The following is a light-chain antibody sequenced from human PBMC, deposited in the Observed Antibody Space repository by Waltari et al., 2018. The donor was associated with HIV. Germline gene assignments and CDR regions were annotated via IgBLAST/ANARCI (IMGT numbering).Light chain of an antibody. CDR1: SSNIPRNT. V-gene: IGLV1-44*01. CDR3: AAWDDSLNALL. J-gene: IGLJ2*01. CDR2: SNN. Sequence: QSVLTQPPSTSATPGQGVTISCSGRSSNIPRNTVNWYQQLPGTPPKLLIYSNNQRPSGVPDRFSGSKSGTSASLAISGLQSEDEADYYCAAWDDSLNALLFGGGTKLTVL.